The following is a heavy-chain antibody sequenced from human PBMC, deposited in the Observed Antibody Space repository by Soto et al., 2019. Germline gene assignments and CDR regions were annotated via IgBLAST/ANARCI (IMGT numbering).Heavy chain of an antibody. CDR1: GGSFSGYY. CDR3: ARHYIVVVVAATNWFDP. D-gene: IGHD2-15*01. J-gene: IGHJ5*02. Sequence: PSETLSLTCAVYGGSFSGYYWSWIRQPPGKGLEWIGKINHSGSTNYNPSLKSRVTISVDTSKNQFSLKLSSVTAADTAVYYCARHYIVVVVAATNWFDPWGQGTLVTVSS. CDR2: INHSGST. V-gene: IGHV4-34*01.